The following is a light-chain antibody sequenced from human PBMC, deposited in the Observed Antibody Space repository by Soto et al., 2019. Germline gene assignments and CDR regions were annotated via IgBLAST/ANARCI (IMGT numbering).Light chain of an antibody. Sequence: AIRMTQSPSSFSASTGDRVTITCRASQGISSYLAWYQQKPGKAPKLLIYAAPTLQSGVPSRFSGSGSGTDFTLTISCLQSEDFATYYCQQYYSYPPGFGPGTKVDIK. V-gene: IGKV1-8*01. J-gene: IGKJ3*01. CDR3: QQYYSYPPG. CDR1: QGISSY. CDR2: AAP.